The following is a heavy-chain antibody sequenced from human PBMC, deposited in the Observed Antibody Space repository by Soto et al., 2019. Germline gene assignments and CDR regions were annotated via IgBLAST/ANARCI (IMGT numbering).Heavy chain of an antibody. Sequence: SVKFSCNSSVYTVTRCGITSVRQAPGQGLEWRGWISAYNGNTNYAQKLQGRFTMTTDTSTSTAYMELRSLRSDYTAVYYCARDTGIVVVPAAIPGYGMDVWGQGTTVTGSS. D-gene: IGHD2-2*02. V-gene: IGHV1-18*01. J-gene: IGHJ6*02. CDR1: VYTVTRCG. CDR3: ARDTGIVVVPAAIPGYGMDV. CDR2: ISAYNGNT.